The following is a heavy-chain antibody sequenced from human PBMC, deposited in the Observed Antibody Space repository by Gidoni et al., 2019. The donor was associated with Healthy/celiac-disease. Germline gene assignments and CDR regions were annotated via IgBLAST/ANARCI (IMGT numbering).Heavy chain of an antibody. D-gene: IGHD1-26*01. V-gene: IGHV3-30*18. CDR3: AKRWELHRGYGMDV. CDR1: GFPFMSYR. J-gene: IGHJ6*02. CDR2: ISYDGSNK. Sequence: QVQLVESGGGVVQSWRSLRLACAPSGFPFMSYRMHWVRQAPGKGLEWVAVISYDGSNKYYADSVKGRFTISRDNSKNTLYLQMNSLRAEDTAVYYSAKRWELHRGYGMDVWGQGTTVTVSS.